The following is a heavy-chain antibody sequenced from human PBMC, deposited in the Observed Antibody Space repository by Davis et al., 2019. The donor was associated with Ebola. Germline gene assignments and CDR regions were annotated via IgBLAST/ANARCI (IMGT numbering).Heavy chain of an antibody. CDR1: GGSISSGGYY. V-gene: IGHV4-31*03. Sequence: LSCTVSGGSISSGGYYWSWIRQHPGKGLEWIGYIYYSGSTYYNPSLKSRVTISVDKSKNQFSLKLSSVTAADTAVYYCARGRSIYCTNGVCYSNWFDPWGQGTLVTVSS. CDR2: IYYSGST. D-gene: IGHD2-8*01. J-gene: IGHJ5*02. CDR3: ARGRSIYCTNGVCYSNWFDP.